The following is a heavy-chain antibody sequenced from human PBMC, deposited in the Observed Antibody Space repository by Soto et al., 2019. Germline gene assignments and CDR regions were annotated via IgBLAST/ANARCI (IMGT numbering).Heavy chain of an antibody. V-gene: IGHV3-23*01. CDR3: AGGRGYCSSTSCPRHGMDV. Sequence: EVQLLESGGGLVQPGGSLRLSCAASGFTFSSYAMSWVRQAPGKGLEWVSAISGSGGSTYYADSVKGRFTISRDNSKNTLYRQMNSRRAEDTAVYYCAGGRGYCSSTSCPRHGMDVWGQGTTVTVSS. J-gene: IGHJ6*02. CDR1: GFTFSSYA. CDR2: ISGSGGST. D-gene: IGHD2-2*01.